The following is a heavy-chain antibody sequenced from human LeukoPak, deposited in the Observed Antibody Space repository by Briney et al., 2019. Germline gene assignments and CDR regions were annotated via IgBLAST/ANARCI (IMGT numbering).Heavy chain of an antibody. CDR1: GFTFSRYA. CDR3: ARPRVAVQLLGNSFDY. V-gene: IGHV3-30-3*01. CDR2: ISYDGSNQ. Sequence: GGSLRLSCAASGFTFSRYAMHWVRQAPGKGLEWVAVISYDGSNQYSTDPVKGRFTVSRDNSKNTLYLQMNSLRPEDTGVYYCARPRVAVQLLGNSFDYWGQGTLVTVSS. J-gene: IGHJ4*02. D-gene: IGHD2-15*01.